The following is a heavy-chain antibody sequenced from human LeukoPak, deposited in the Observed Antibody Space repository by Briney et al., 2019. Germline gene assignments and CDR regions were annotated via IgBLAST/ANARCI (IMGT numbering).Heavy chain of an antibody. CDR2: IKQDGSEK. V-gene: IGHV3-7*01. J-gene: IGHJ4*02. CDR3: ARAFLYSGYETFDY. D-gene: IGHD5-12*01. CDR1: GFTFSSYS. Sequence: GGSLRLSCAASGFTFSSYSMNWVRQAPGKGLEWVANIKQDGSEKYYVDSVKGRFTISRDNAKNSLYLQMNSLRAEDTAVYYCARAFLYSGYETFDYWGQGTLVTVSS.